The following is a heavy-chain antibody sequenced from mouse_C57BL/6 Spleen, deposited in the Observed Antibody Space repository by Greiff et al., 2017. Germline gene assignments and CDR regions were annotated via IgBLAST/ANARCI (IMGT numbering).Heavy chain of an antibody. CDR3: AREEGYYRYFDV. D-gene: IGHD2-2*01. CDR2: IYPGSGST. CDR1: GYTFTSYW. Sequence: QVQLQQPGAELVKPGASVKMSCKASGYTFTSYWITWVKQRPGQGLEWIGDIYPGSGSTNYNEKFKSKATLTVDTSSSTAYMQLSSLTSEDSAVYYCAREEGYYRYFDVWGTGTTVTVSS. V-gene: IGHV1-55*01. J-gene: IGHJ1*03.